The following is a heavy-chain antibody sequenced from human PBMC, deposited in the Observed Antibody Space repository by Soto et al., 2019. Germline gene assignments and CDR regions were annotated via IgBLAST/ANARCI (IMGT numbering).Heavy chain of an antibody. D-gene: IGHD3-10*01. CDR1: GFTFSSYA. Sequence: GGSLRLSCSASGFTFSSYAMHWVRQAPGKGLEYVSAISSNGGSTYYADSVKGRFTISRDNSKNTLSLQMNSLRPDDTAVYYCAKAFIINVRGVPPIDYWGQGNLLTVSS. CDR2: ISSNGGST. CDR3: AKAFIINVRGVPPIDY. V-gene: IGHV3-64*04. J-gene: IGHJ4*02.